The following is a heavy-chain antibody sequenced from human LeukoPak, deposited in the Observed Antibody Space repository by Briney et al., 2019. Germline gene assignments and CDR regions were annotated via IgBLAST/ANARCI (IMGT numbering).Heavy chain of an antibody. Sequence: ASVKVSCKASGGTFSSYAISWVRQAPGQGLEWMGGIIPIFGTANYAQKFQGRVTITAAESTSTAYMELSSLRSEDTAVYYCARKAHDGSGWYRAAFDIWGQGTMVTVSS. J-gene: IGHJ3*02. CDR3: ARKAHDGSGWYRAAFDI. V-gene: IGHV1-69*13. CDR1: GGTFSSYA. CDR2: IIPIFGTA. D-gene: IGHD6-19*01.